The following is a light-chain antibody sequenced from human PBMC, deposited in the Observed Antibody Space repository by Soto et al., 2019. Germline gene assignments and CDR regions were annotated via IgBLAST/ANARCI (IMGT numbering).Light chain of an antibody. CDR1: QSISSW. Sequence: DIQMTQSPSNLSASVGDRVTITCRASQSISSWLAWYQQKPRQAPKLLIYKASNLETGVPSRFSGSGSGTEFTLTISSLQPDDFATYYCQQYNTYWTFGQGTKVDIK. CDR3: QQYNTYWT. CDR2: KAS. J-gene: IGKJ1*01. V-gene: IGKV1-5*03.